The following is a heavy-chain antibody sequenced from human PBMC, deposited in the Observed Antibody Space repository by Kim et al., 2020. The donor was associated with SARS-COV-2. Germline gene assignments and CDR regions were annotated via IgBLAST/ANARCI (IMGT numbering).Heavy chain of an antibody. CDR2: ISSNGGST. CDR1: GFTFSSYA. Sequence: GGSLRLSCAASGFTFSSYAMHWVRQAPGKGLEYVSAISSNGGSTYYANSVKGRFTISRDNSKNTLYLQMGSLRAEDMAVYYCAREGAWRGYSWISDYWGQGTLVTVSS. D-gene: IGHD5-18*01. V-gene: IGHV3-64*01. J-gene: IGHJ4*02. CDR3: AREGAWRGYSWISDY.